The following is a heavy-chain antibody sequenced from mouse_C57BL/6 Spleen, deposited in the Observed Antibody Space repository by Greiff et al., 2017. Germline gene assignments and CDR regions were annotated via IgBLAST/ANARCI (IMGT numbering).Heavy chain of an antibody. CDR2: IYPRSGNT. CDR1: GYTFTSYG. Sequence: QVQLQQSGAELARPGASVKLSCKASGYTFTSYGISWVKQRTGQGLEWIGEIYPRSGNTYYNEKFKGKATLTADKSSRTAYMELRSLTSEDSAVYFCSRSSYYGSSHRYYAMDYWGQGTSVTVSS. V-gene: IGHV1-81*01. CDR3: SRSSYYGSSHRYYAMDY. J-gene: IGHJ4*01. D-gene: IGHD1-1*01.